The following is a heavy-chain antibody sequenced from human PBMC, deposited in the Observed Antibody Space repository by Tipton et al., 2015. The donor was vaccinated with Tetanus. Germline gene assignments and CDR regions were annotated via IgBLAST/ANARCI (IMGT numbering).Heavy chain of an antibody. CDR2: TYYRSKWFN. Sequence: GLVKPSQTLSLTCAISGDSVSSNTMAWNWIRQSPSRGLEWLGRTYYRSKWFNDYAVSLRGRITVNADTSRNQFSLQLNSVIPDDTAVYYCARDPGHSVDVWGQGTTVTVSS. D-gene: IGHD4-11*01. V-gene: IGHV6-1*01. J-gene: IGHJ6*02. CDR1: GDSVSSNTMA. CDR3: ARDPGHSVDV.